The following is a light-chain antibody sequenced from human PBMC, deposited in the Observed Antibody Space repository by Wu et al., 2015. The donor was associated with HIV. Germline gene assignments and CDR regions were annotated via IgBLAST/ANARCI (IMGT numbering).Light chain of an antibody. CDR3: HQYSSWPALT. Sequence: EVVLTQSPGTLSLSPGERATLSCRASRSVSSDLAWYQQKPGQAPRPLIYDASNRATDIPPRFGGSGSGTDFTLTISSLEPEDFAVYFCHQYSSWPALTFGGGTRVEIK. V-gene: IGKV3-11*01. CDR2: DAS. CDR1: RSVSSD. J-gene: IGKJ4*01.